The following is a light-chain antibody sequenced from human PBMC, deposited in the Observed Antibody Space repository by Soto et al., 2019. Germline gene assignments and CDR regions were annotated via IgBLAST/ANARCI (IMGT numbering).Light chain of an antibody. CDR2: VNSDGTH. V-gene: IGLV4-69*02. J-gene: IGLJ3*02. CDR1: SGHRSYA. Sequence: QSVLTQSPSASASLGASVKLTCTLDSGHRSYAIAWHQQQPEKGPRYLMKVNSDGTHSKGDGIPDRFSGSSAGAERYLTIFSLQSEDEADCYCQIWDTGIGVFGGGTKLTVL. CDR3: QIWDTGIGV.